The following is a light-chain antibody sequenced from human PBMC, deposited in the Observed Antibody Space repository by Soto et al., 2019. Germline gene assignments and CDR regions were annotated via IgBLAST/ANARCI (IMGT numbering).Light chain of an antibody. V-gene: IGKV3-20*01. CDR1: QSVSGSY. J-gene: IGKJ3*01. Sequence: DIVLTQSPGTLSLSPGERATLSCRASQSVSGSYLAWYQHKPGQTPRLLIYGASNRTTGIPDRFSGSGSGTYFTLIISRLEPEDFAVYYCQQYGNSPPVTFGPGTKVDVK. CDR2: GAS. CDR3: QQYGNSPPVT.